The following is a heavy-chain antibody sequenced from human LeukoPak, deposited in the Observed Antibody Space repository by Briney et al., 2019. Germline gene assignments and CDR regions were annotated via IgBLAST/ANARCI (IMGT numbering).Heavy chain of an antibody. V-gene: IGHV4-59*01. J-gene: IGHJ5*02. Sequence: SETLSLTCTVPGGSFTTYYWSWLRQPPGKGLEGIGHFYYSGSTNYNPSLKSRVTISVDTSKNQFSLKLSSVTAADTAVYYCARGYNWNYRWFDPWGQGTLVTVSS. CDR2: FYYSGST. D-gene: IGHD1-7*01. CDR3: ARGYNWNYRWFDP. CDR1: GGSFTTYY.